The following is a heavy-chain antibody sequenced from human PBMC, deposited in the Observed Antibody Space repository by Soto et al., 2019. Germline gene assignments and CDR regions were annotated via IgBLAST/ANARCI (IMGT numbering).Heavy chain of an antibody. J-gene: IGHJ6*02. CDR3: ARLTEYSSSSRGYYYYGMDV. CDR2: INPNSGGT. V-gene: IGHV1-2*02. D-gene: IGHD6-6*01. Sequence: QVQLVQSGAEVKKPGASVKVSCKASGYTFTGYYMHWVRQAPGQGLEWMGWINPNSGGTNYAQKFQCRVTMTRDTSISTAYMELSRLRSDDTAVYYCARLTEYSSSSRGYYYYGMDVWGQGTTVTVSS. CDR1: GYTFTGYY.